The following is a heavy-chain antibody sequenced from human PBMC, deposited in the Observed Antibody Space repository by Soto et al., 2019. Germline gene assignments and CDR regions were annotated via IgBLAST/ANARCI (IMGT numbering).Heavy chain of an antibody. CDR1: GYTFTSYG. Sequence: VASVKVSCKASGYTFTSYGISWVRQAPGQGLEWMGWISAYNGNTNYAQKLQGRVTMTTDTSTSTAYMELRSLRSDDTAVYYCARAGSTYYYDSSGVDYWGQGTLGTVSS. D-gene: IGHD3-22*01. CDR2: ISAYNGNT. J-gene: IGHJ4*02. V-gene: IGHV1-18*04. CDR3: ARAGSTYYYDSSGVDY.